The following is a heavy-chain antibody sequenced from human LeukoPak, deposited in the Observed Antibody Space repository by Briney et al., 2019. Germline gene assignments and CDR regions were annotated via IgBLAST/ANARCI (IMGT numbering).Heavy chain of an antibody. Sequence: SETLSLTCSVSGGSIDSYHWNWIRQPSGKGLEWIGIVFNNGGTKHNPSLKSRVAISVDTSKNQFALKLSSVTAADTAVYYCVASYGGYVLDYWGHGSLVIVSS. V-gene: IGHV4-59*01. CDR2: VFNNGGT. CDR1: GGSIDSYH. D-gene: IGHD5-12*01. CDR3: VASYGGYVLDY. J-gene: IGHJ4*01.